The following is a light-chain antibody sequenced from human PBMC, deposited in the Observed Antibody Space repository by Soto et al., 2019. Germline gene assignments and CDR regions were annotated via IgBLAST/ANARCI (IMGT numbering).Light chain of an antibody. V-gene: IGKV1-13*02. CDR2: DAS. Sequence: AIQLTQSPSSLSASVGDRVTITCRASQDISSALAWYQQKPGIAPNLLIYDASSLQSGVPSRFSGSGSGTYFTLTISSLQPEDFATYYCQQFNRYPLTFGGGTKVEIK. J-gene: IGKJ4*01. CDR3: QQFNRYPLT. CDR1: QDISSA.